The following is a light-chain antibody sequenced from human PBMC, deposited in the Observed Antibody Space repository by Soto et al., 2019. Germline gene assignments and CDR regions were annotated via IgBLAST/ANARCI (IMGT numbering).Light chain of an antibody. CDR1: KGVGSNY. Sequence: EIALTQSPGTLSLSPGARATLSCRASKGVGSNYLAWYQQKPGQAPRLVIYGASSRATGIPYRFSGSGSGKDFTLTISRLEPEDFAMYYCQQYGNSPTTFAQGTKVEIK. V-gene: IGKV3-20*01. CDR2: GAS. CDR3: QQYGNSPTT. J-gene: IGKJ1*01.